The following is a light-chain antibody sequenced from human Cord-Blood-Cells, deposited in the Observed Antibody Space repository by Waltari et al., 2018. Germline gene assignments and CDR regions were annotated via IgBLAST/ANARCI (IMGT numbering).Light chain of an antibody. CDR3: QQYGSSMYT. CDR2: GAS. Sequence: EIVLTQSPGTLSLSPGEGATPSCRASQSVSSSYLAWYQQKPGQAPRLLIYGASSRATGIPDRFSGSGSGTDFTLTISRLEPEDFAVYYCQQYGSSMYTFGQGTKLEIK. CDR1: QSVSSSY. V-gene: IGKV3-20*01. J-gene: IGKJ2*01.